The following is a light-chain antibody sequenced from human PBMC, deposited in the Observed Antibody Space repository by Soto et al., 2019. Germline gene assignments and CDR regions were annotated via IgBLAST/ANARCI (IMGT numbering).Light chain of an antibody. Sequence: QSVLAQPASVSGSPGQSITISCTGNSSDVGSYNLVSWYQQHPGKAPKLMIYEGSKRPSGVSYRFSGSKSGNTASLTISVLQAEDEADYYCCSYAGSSTFSYVFGTGTKVTVL. CDR3: CSYAGSSTFSYV. J-gene: IGLJ1*01. V-gene: IGLV2-23*03. CDR1: SSDVGSYNL. CDR2: EGS.